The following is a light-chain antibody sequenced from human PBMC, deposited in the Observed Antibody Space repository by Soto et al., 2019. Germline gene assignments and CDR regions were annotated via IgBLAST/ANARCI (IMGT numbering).Light chain of an antibody. Sequence: DIQMTQSPATLSGSVGDRATITCRASQTISSWLAWYQQKPGKAPKLLIYKASTIKSGVPTRFSGSGSGTDFPLTISSLPHDYFATYYCQHYNSSSVAFGQGTKVEIK. J-gene: IGKJ1*01. CDR2: KAS. V-gene: IGKV1-5*03. CDR3: QHYNSSSVA. CDR1: QTISSW.